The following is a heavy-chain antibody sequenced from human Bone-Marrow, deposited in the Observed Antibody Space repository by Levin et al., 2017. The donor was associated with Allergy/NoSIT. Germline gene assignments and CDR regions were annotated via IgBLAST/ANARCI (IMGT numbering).Heavy chain of an antibody. D-gene: IGHD2-15*01. V-gene: IGHV3-48*03. Sequence: LSLTCVVSGFPFSNSEMSWVRQAPGKGLEWVSYISATASHKYYADSVKGRFTVSRDNVKSSMYLDLNALRVEDTAVYYCARIRNGYSLGDVSDSWGHGTMVIVSS. CDR2: ISATASHK. J-gene: IGHJ3*02. CDR3: ARIRNGYSLGDVSDS. CDR1: GFPFSNSE.